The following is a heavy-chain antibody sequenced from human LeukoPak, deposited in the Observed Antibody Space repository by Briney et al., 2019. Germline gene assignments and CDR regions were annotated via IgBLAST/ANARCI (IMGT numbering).Heavy chain of an antibody. Sequence: GGSLRLSCAASGFTFSSYAMHWVRQAPGKGLEWVAVISYDGSNKYYADSVKGRFTISRDNSKNTLYLQMNSLRAEDTAVYYCARDWYYYCSGSSYYFDYWGQGTLVTVSS. CDR3: ARDWYYYCSGSSYYFDY. V-gene: IGHV3-30-3*01. J-gene: IGHJ4*02. CDR1: GFTFSSYA. D-gene: IGHD3-10*01. CDR2: ISYDGSNK.